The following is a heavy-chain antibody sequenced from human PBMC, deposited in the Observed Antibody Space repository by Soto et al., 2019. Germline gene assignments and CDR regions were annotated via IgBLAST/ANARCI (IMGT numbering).Heavy chain of an antibody. CDR2: ISGSGVIP. CDR1: GFTFSNYA. D-gene: IGHD2-21*01. Sequence: EVQVLESGGGLVRPGESLRLSCTASGFTFSNYAMNWVRQAPGKGLEWVSVISGSGVIPYYADSVQGRFTISRDNSKNTLYLQMNSLRAEDTAIYYCVREGGARYSRGSFDFWGRGTMVTVSS. CDR3: VREGGARYSRGSFDF. J-gene: IGHJ3*01. V-gene: IGHV3-23*01.